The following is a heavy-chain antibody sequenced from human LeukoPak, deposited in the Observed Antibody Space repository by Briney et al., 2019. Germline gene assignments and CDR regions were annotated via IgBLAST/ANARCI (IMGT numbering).Heavy chain of an antibody. J-gene: IGHJ4*02. CDR3: ARDRETAVATYYFDY. CDR1: GGTFSSYA. Sequence: ASVKVSCKASGGTFSSYAISWVRQAPGQGLEWMGRIIPILGIANYAQKFQGRVTMTRDTSTSTVYMELSSLRSEDTAVYYCARDRETAVATYYFDYWGQGTLVTVSS. D-gene: IGHD6-19*01. V-gene: IGHV1-69*04. CDR2: IIPILGIA.